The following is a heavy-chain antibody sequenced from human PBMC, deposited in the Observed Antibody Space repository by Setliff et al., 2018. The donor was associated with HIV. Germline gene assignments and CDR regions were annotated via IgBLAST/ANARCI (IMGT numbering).Heavy chain of an antibody. CDR1: GLNFNNYW. CDR3: AADRIVLGDY. CDR2: IKSDGSVI. D-gene: IGHD2-15*01. V-gene: IGHV3-74*01. Sequence: GGSLRLSCAGSGLNFNNYWMHWVRQAPGKGLVWVSHIKSDGSVIQYADSVKGRFTISRDNAKNTLYLQMNSLRVEDTAVHYCAADRIVLGDYWGQGTLVTVSS. J-gene: IGHJ4*02.